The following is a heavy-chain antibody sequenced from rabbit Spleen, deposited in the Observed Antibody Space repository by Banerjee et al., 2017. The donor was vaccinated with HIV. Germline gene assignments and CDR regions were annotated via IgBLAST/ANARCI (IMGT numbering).Heavy chain of an antibody. CDR3: TRDDGSGHYIDGYFNL. V-gene: IGHV1S45*01. J-gene: IGHJ4*01. D-gene: IGHD1-1*01. CDR2: INAITGKP. Sequence: QEQLVESGGGLVQPGGSLKLSCTASGFSFSNKAVMCWVRQAPGKGLEWIACINAITGKPVYASWAKGRFTISRASSTTVTLQMTSLTAADTATYFCTRDDGSGHYIDGYFNLWGPGTLVTVS. CDR1: GFSFSNKAV.